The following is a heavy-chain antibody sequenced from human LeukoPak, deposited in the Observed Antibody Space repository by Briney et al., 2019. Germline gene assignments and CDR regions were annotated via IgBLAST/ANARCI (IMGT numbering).Heavy chain of an antibody. CDR3: ARGSSIVARHFDY. D-gene: IGHD6-6*01. Sequence: SETLSLTCNVSGSSIIRGYYWGWSRQPPGRGLEWIGTIYYSGSTNLNPSFKSRVTLSVDTSKNQFSLRLSSVTAADAAVYYCARGSSIVARHFDYWGPGALVTVSS. V-gene: IGHV4-38-2*02. J-gene: IGHJ4*02. CDR2: IYYSGST. CDR1: GSSIIRGYY.